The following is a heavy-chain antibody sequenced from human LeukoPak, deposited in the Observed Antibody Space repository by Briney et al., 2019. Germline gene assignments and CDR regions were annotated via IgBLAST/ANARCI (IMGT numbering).Heavy chain of an antibody. CDR2: ISGSGGST. CDR1: GCTFSSYA. D-gene: IGHD5-12*01. Sequence: GGCLRLSCAASGCTFSSYAMSWVRQAPGKGLEWVSAISGSGGSTYYADSVKGRFTISRGNSKNTLYLQMNSLRAEDTAVYYCASWYSGYDYWGQGTLVTVSS. J-gene: IGHJ4*02. CDR3: ASWYSGYDY. V-gene: IGHV3-23*01.